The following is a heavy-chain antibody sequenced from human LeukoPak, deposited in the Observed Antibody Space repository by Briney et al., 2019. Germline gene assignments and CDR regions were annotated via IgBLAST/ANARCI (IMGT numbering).Heavy chain of an antibody. CDR3: ARGGDDDYAMDV. J-gene: IGHJ6*02. CDR1: GGSISSYY. CDR2: IYYSGST. V-gene: IGHV4-59*12. D-gene: IGHD3-10*01. Sequence: PSETLSLTCTLSGGSISSYYWSWIRQPPGKGLEWIGYIYYSGSTNYNPSLKSRVTISVDTSKNQFSLKLSSVTAADTAVYYCARGGDDDYAMDVWGQGTAVTVS.